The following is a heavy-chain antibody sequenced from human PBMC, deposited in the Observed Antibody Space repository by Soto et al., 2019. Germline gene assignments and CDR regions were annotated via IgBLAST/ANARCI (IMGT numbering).Heavy chain of an antibody. V-gene: IGHV3-23*01. CDR2: ISGSGGST. J-gene: IGHJ4*02. CDR3: AKRSIAVATKAAFDY. D-gene: IGHD6-19*01. Sequence: GSLRLSCAASGFTFSSYAMSWVRQAPGKGLEWVSAISGSGGSTYYADSVKGRFTISRDNSKNTLYLQMNSLRAGDTAVYYCAKRSIAVATKAAFDYWGQGTLVTVSS. CDR1: GFTFSSYA.